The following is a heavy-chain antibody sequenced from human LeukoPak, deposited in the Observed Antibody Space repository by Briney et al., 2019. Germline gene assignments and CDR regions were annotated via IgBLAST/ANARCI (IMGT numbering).Heavy chain of an antibody. CDR3: ARKEGGQLANTRRWFDP. D-gene: IGHD6-13*01. V-gene: IGHV4-34*01. J-gene: IGHJ5*02. Sequence: SSETLSLTCAVSGVSFSDYYWSWIRQPPGKGLEWVGEINHTGSTNYNPSLKSRVTITVDTSKNQFSLKLRSVTAADTAVYYCARKEGGQLANTRRWFDPWGQGTLVTVSS. CDR2: INHTGST. CDR1: GVSFSDYY.